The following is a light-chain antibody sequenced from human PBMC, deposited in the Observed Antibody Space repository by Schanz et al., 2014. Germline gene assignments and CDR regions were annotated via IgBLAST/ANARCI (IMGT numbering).Light chain of an antibody. CDR3: QQYNNWPRT. Sequence: EIVMTQSPATLSVSTGERVTLSCRASQSVISSLAWYQQKPGQAPRLLIYGASTRATGIPARFSGSGSGTEFTLTISSLQSEDFAVYYCQQYNNWPRTFGQGTKVEIK. V-gene: IGKV3-15*01. CDR1: QSVISS. CDR2: GAS. J-gene: IGKJ1*01.